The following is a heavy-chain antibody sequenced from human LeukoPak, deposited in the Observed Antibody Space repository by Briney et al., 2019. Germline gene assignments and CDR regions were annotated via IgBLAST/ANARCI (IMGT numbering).Heavy chain of an antibody. CDR1: GGTFSSYA. J-gene: IGHJ3*02. D-gene: IGHD3-22*01. V-gene: IGHV1-69*06. CDR2: IIPIFGTA. CDR3: AREDYYDSSGLVKAFDI. Sequence: GASVKVSCKASGGTFSSYAISWVRQAPGQGLEWMGGIIPIFGTANYAQKFQGRVTITADKSTSTAYMELSSLRSEDTAVYYCAREDYYDSSGLVKAFDIWGQGTMVTVSS.